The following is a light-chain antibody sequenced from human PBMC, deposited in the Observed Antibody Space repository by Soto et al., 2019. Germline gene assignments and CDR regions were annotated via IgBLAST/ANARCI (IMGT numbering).Light chain of an antibody. CDR3: QQYGSSPWT. J-gene: IGKJ1*01. Sequence: EIVLTQSPGTLSLSPGERATLSCRASQSVSNNYLAWYQQKPGQPPRLLIYGASSRATGIPERFGGSGSGTDFTFTISRLEPEDFAVYYCQQYGSSPWTFGQGTNVDIK. V-gene: IGKV3-20*01. CDR1: QSVSNNY. CDR2: GAS.